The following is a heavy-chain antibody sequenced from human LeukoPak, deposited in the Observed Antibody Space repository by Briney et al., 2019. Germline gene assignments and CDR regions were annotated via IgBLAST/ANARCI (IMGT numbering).Heavy chain of an antibody. CDR3: ACLPYVEPGPFDY. CDR2: IYSGGST. J-gene: IGHJ4*02. V-gene: IGHV3-53*04. D-gene: IGHD4-17*01. CDR1: GLTVSRNY. Sequence: PGGSLRLSCAASGLTVSRNYMTWVRQAPGKGLEWVSVIYSGGSTYYADSVKGRFTISRHNSKNTLYLQMNSLRVEDTDVYYCACLPYVEPGPFDYWGQGTLVTVSS.